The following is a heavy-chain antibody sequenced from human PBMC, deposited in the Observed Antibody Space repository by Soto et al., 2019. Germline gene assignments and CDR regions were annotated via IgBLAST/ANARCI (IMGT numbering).Heavy chain of an antibody. D-gene: IGHD2-15*01. CDR1: GYTFTSYY. Sequence: QVQLVQSGAEVKKPGASVKVSCNASGYTFTSYYMHWVRQAPGQGLEWMGIINPSGGSTSYAQKLQGRVTMTRDTSTSTVYMELSSLRSEDTAVYYCARAVVDSTLTYYYYGMDVWGQGTTVTVSS. J-gene: IGHJ6*02. CDR2: INPSGGST. CDR3: ARAVVDSTLTYYYYGMDV. V-gene: IGHV1-46*01.